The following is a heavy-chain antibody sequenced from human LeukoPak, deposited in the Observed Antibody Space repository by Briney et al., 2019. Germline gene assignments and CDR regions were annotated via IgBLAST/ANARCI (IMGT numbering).Heavy chain of an antibody. J-gene: IGHJ5*02. Sequence: ASVKVSCKASGYTFTGYYMHWVRQAPGQGLEWMGRINPNSGGTNCAQKFQGRVTMTRDTSISTAYMELSKLRSDDTAVYYCAREHNYGDYVGRRRFDPWGQGTLVTVSS. D-gene: IGHD4-17*01. CDR3: AREHNYGDYVGRRRFDP. CDR1: GYTFTGYY. CDR2: INPNSGGT. V-gene: IGHV1-2*06.